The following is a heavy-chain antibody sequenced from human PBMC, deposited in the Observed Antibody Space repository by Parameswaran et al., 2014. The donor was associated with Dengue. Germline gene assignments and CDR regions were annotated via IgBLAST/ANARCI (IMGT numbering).Heavy chain of an antibody. Sequence: VRQMPGKGLEWLSSINSDKTYIFYATSLKGRFTISRDNAKNSVSLQMNSLTADDTAMYYCATDPGSYAFQMWGHGTMVTVSS. CDR2: INSDKTYI. V-gene: IGHV3-21*06. D-gene: IGHD2-15*01. J-gene: IGHJ3*02. CDR3: ATDPGSYAFQM.